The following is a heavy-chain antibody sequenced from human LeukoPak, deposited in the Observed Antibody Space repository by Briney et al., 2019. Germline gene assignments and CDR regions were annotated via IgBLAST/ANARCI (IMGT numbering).Heavy chain of an antibody. V-gene: IGHV3-53*01. Sequence: GGSLRLSCAASGFTVSSNYMSWVRQAPGKGLEWVSVIYSGGSTYYADSVKGRFTISRDNSKNTLYLQMNSLRAEDAAIYYCAKDLLTTTLGYFDSWGQGTLVTVSS. CDR1: GFTVSSNY. J-gene: IGHJ4*02. CDR3: AKDLLTTTLGYFDS. D-gene: IGHD2/OR15-2a*01. CDR2: IYSGGST.